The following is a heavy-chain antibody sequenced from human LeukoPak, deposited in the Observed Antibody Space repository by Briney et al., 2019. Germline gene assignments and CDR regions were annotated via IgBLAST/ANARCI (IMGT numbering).Heavy chain of an antibody. CDR2: INHSEST. Sequence: PSETLSLTCAVYGGSFSGYYWSWIRQPPGKGLEWIGEINHSESTNYNPSLKSRVTISVDTSKNQFSLKLSSVTAADTAVYHCAREEGRRRYCSSTSCQTPDYWGQGTLVTVSS. J-gene: IGHJ4*02. D-gene: IGHD2-2*01. CDR1: GGSFSGYY. CDR3: AREEGRRRYCSSTSCQTPDY. V-gene: IGHV4-34*01.